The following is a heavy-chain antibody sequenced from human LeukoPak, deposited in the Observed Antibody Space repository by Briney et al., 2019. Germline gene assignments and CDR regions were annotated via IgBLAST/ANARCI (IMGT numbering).Heavy chain of an antibody. CDR2: IYTSGST. J-gene: IGHJ4*02. Sequence: SETLPLTCTGSGGSISSYYWSWIRQPAGKGLEWIGRIYTSGSTNYNPSLKSRVTMSVDTSKNQFSLKLSSVTAADTTVYYCARGVYYYDSSGYPGVASYYFDYWGQGTLVTVSS. CDR3: ARGVYYYDSSGYPGVASYYFDY. V-gene: IGHV4-4*07. D-gene: IGHD3-22*01. CDR1: GGSISSYY.